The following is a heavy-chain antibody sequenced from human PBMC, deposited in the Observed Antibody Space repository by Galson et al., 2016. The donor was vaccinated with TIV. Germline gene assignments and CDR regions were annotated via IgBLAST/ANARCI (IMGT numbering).Heavy chain of an antibody. V-gene: IGHV3-23*01. Sequence: SLRLSCAASGFSFRNYVMSWVRLAPGKGLEWVSSLSLSGAYTYYADSVKGRFTISRDNAKYTLFLQLKSLRAGDTTIYYCAKVGKSGDYSWDAFDVWGQGTVVTVSS. CDR2: LSLSGAYT. D-gene: IGHD1-26*01. J-gene: IGHJ3*01. CDR1: GFSFRNYV. CDR3: AKVGKSGDYSWDAFDV.